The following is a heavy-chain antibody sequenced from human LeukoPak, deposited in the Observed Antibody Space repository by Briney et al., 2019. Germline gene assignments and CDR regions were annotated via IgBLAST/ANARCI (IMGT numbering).Heavy chain of an antibody. J-gene: IGHJ3*02. CDR1: GGSISSYY. Sequence: SETLSLTCTVSGGSISSYYWSWIRQPPGKGLEWIGYIYYSGSTNYNPSLRSRVTISVDTSKNQFSLKLSSVTAADTAVYYCARVGWRQWLLDAFDIWGQGTMVTVSS. V-gene: IGHV4-59*01. CDR3: ARVGWRQWLLDAFDI. D-gene: IGHD6-19*01. CDR2: IYYSGST.